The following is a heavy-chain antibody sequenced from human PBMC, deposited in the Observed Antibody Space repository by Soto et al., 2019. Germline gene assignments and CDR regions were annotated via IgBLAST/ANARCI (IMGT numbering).Heavy chain of an antibody. CDR3: HTRNG. V-gene: IGHV3-48*01. CDR1: GFAFGTYA. CDR2: XSTXXKVX. J-gene: IGHJ4*02. Sequence: PXXSLRLSCAASGFAFGTYAMNWVRQAPGXXXXXLXXXSTXXKVXXXXXXXKXXXNXXXDNDKNSLYLQMNGLRAEDTAVYYVHTRNGWGQGTLVTVSS. D-gene: IGHD2-2*01.